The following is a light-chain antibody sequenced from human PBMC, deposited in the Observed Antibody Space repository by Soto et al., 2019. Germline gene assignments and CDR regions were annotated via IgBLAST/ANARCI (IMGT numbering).Light chain of an antibody. CDR3: QQYNNWPRT. CDR2: DAS. V-gene: IGKV1-5*01. CDR1: QSISSW. Sequence: DIQMTQSPSTLSASVGDSVTITCRASQSISSWLAWYQQKPGKAPKLLIYDASSLESGVPSRFSGSGSGTEFTLTISSLQPDDFATYYCQQYNNWPRTFGQGTKVEIK. J-gene: IGKJ1*01.